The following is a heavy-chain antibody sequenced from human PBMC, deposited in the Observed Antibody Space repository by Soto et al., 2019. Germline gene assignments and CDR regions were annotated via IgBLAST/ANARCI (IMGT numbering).Heavy chain of an antibody. V-gene: IGHV2-5*02. CDR3: APSRNLITEDAQVGDFDY. CDR1: GFSLNTDGEG. D-gene: IGHD3-10*01. J-gene: IGHJ4*02. Sequence: QITLKESGPTQVKPTQTLTLTCRFSGFSLNTDGEGVGWVRQPPGEALEWLALIYRDDDERYSPSVKTRLTITKDPSKNQVVPIMTNMDPVDTATYYCAPSRNLITEDAQVGDFDYWGQGTLVTVSS. CDR2: IYRDDDE.